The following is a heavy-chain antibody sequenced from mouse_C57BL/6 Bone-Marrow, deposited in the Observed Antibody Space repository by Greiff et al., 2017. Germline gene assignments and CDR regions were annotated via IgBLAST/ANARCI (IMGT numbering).Heavy chain of an antibody. D-gene: IGHD2-4*01. V-gene: IGHV5-6*02. CDR1: GFTFSSYG. Sequence: EVMLVESGGDLVKPGGSLKLSCAASGFTFSSYGMSWVRQTPDKRLEWVATISSGGSYTYYPDSVKGRFTISRDNAKNTLYLQMSSLKSEDTAMYYCARHEDYAAWFAYWGQGTLVTVSA. CDR3: ARHEDYAAWFAY. CDR2: ISSGGSYT. J-gene: IGHJ3*01.